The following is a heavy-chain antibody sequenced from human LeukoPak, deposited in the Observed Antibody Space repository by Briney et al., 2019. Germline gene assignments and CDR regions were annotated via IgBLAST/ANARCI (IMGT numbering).Heavy chain of an antibody. Sequence: GGSLRLSCAASGFTFSDYWMTWVRQAPGKGLEWVATMRQDGNDKYYVDSVKGRFTISRDNAKNSLYLQMNSLRVEDTAVYYCARDAYNCAFDHWGQGTLVIVSS. D-gene: IGHD1-1*01. CDR1: GFTFSDYW. CDR2: MRQDGNDK. V-gene: IGHV3-7*01. CDR3: ARDAYNCAFDH. J-gene: IGHJ5*02.